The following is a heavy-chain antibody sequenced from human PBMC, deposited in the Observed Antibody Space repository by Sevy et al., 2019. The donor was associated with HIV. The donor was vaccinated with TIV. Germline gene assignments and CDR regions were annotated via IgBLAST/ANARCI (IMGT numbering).Heavy chain of an antibody. V-gene: IGHV3-66*02. CDR1: GFTVNDKY. CDR2: IFSSGST. Sequence: GGSLRLSCAISGFTVNDKYIIWVRQAPGKGLEWVSVIFSSGSTYYADSAKGRFTISRDNSKNTVYLQMNRVRAEDTAVYYCVSLFLSYRSGWSYFDYWGQGTLVTVSS. D-gene: IGHD6-19*01. J-gene: IGHJ4*02. CDR3: VSLFLSYRSGWSYFDY.